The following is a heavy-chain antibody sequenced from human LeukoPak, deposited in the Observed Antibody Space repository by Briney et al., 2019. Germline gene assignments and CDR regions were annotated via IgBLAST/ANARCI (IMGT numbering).Heavy chain of an antibody. CDR2: ITWNRDNI. CDR3: AKDLSSAITSALVLDV. J-gene: IGHJ6*02. Sequence: PGGSLRLSCTVSGFTFDDYAMHWVRHTPGKGLEWVAGITWNRDNIGYGDSVKGRFTISRDNVKNVLYLQMNSLRPEDTALYYRAKDLSSAITSALVLDVWGQGTTVIVS. CDR1: GFTFDDYA. V-gene: IGHV3-9*01. D-gene: IGHD3-22*01.